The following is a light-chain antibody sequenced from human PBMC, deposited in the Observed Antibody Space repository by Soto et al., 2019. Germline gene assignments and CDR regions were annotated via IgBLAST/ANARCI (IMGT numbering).Light chain of an antibody. V-gene: IGLV4-69*01. J-gene: IGLJ3*02. CDR2: LNNDGGH. CDR1: SGHSTYA. Sequence: QLVLTQSPSASASLGASVKLTCTLSSGHSTYAIAWHQLQPEKGPRFLMRLNNDGGHIRGAGIPDRFSGSSSGAERYLTISSLQSEDEADYYCQTWGTGPSVFGGGTKLTVL. CDR3: QTWGTGPSV.